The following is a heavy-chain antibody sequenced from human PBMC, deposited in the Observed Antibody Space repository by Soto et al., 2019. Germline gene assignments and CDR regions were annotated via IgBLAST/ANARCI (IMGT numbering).Heavy chain of an antibody. CDR3: TGEVASGY. D-gene: IGHD2-8*02. J-gene: IGHJ4*02. CDR2: ISRDGNTK. Sequence: QVQLVESGGGVVQPGNSLRLSCAVSGFTVTTSGMHWVRQAPGKGLEWVAVISRDGNTKFYADSVKGRFTISKDSSRNTLFLEMSSLRGDDMAVYYCTGEVASGYWGQGTLVTVSS. CDR1: GFTVTTSG. V-gene: IGHV3-30*03.